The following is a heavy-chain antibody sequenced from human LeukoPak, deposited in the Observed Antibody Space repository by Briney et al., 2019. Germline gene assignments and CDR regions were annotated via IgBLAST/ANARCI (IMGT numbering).Heavy chain of an antibody. CDR1: GYTFTSYD. V-gene: IGHV1-8*03. CDR3: ATQEIQLWSKHYYYYMDV. J-gene: IGHJ6*03. CDR2: MNPNSGNT. Sequence: GASVKVSCKASGYTFTSYDINWVRQATGQGLERMGWMNPNSGNTGYAQKFQGRVTITRNTSISTAYMELSSLRPEDTAVYYCATQEIQLWSKHYYYYMDVWGKGTTVTVSS. D-gene: IGHD5-18*01.